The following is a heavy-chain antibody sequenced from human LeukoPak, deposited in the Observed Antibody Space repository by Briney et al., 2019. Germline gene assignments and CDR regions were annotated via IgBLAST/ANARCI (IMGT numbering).Heavy chain of an antibody. Sequence: ASVKVSCKASGYTFTSYYMHWVRQAPGQGLEWMGWINPSSGGTNYAQTFQGRVTMTRDTSISTAYMELSRLRSDDTAVYYCAREGGGITMVRGIEFDYWGQGTLVTVSS. CDR2: INPSSGGT. D-gene: IGHD3-10*01. CDR1: GYTFTSYY. CDR3: AREGGGITMVRGIEFDY. V-gene: IGHV1-2*02. J-gene: IGHJ4*02.